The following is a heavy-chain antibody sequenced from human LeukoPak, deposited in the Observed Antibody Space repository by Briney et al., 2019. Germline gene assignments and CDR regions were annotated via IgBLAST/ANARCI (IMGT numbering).Heavy chain of an antibody. CDR3: AKDLDGCSSTSCPS. CDR2: ISGSGGST. J-gene: IGHJ4*02. D-gene: IGHD2-2*01. V-gene: IGHV3-23*01. CDR1: GFTFSSYA. Sequence: GGSLRLSCAASGFTFSSYAMSWVRQAPGKGLEWVSAISGSGGSTYYADSVKGRFTISRDNSKNTLFLQMNTLRAEDTAVYYCAKDLDGCSSTSCPSWGQGSLVTVSS.